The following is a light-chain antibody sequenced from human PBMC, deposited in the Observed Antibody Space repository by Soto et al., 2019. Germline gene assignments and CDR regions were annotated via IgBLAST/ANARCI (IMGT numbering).Light chain of an antibody. Sequence: QSALTQPASVSGSPGQSITISCTGTSSDLAGYNYVSWYQYHPGKAPKLMIYDVSNRPSGISNRVSGSKSGNTASLTISGLQAEDEADYYCSSFTISRNTVIFGRGTKLTVL. CDR2: DVS. J-gene: IGLJ2*01. CDR1: SSDLAGYNY. CDR3: SSFTISRNTVI. V-gene: IGLV2-14*01.